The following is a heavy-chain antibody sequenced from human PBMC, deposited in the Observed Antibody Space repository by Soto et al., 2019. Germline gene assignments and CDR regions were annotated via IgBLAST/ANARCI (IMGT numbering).Heavy chain of an antibody. CDR2: IYPSGSA. D-gene: IGHD1-1*01. CDR3: ARHRRATQSEETWFDP. J-gene: IGHJ5*02. CDR1: VDSISSYY. V-gene: IGHV4-4*07. Sequence: QVQLQESGPGLVKPSETLSLTCTVSVDSISSYYWSWIRQTAGKGLEWIGRIYPSGSANYNPSFKSRVILSVDTSKNQFSLKLTSVTAADTAVYYCARHRRATQSEETWFDPWGQVTLVTVSS.